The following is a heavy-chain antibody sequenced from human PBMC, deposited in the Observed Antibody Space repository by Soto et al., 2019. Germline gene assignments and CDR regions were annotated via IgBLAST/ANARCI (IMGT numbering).Heavy chain of an antibody. D-gene: IGHD3-22*01. Sequence: GGSLRLSCAASGFTLSSYAMSWVRDAPGKGLEWVSAISGSGGSTYYADSVKGRFTISRDNSKNTLYLQMNSLRAEDTAVYYCAKTGDSSGYYFGYWGQGTLVTVSS. CDR3: AKTGDSSGYYFGY. J-gene: IGHJ4*02. V-gene: IGHV3-23*01. CDR2: ISGSGGST. CDR1: GFTLSSYA.